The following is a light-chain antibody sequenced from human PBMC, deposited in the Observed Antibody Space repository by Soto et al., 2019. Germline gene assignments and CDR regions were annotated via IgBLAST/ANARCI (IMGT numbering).Light chain of an antibody. V-gene: IGLV3-25*03. CDR2: KDN. CDR1: ALPKQY. J-gene: IGLJ3*02. CDR3: QSTDSSGTYPEV. Sequence: SYELTQPPSVSVSPGQTARITCSGDALPKQYTYWYQQRPGQAPVLVIYKDNERPSGIPARFSGSSSGTTVTLTISGVQAEDEADYYCQSTDSSGTYPEVFGGGTKLTVL.